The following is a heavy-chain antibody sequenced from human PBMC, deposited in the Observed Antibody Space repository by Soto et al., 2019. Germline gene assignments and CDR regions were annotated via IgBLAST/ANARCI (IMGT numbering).Heavy chain of an antibody. CDR3: ARGRYDASPFYY. CDR1: GLTFSSYG. V-gene: IGHV3-33*01. CDR2: IWYDGSNK. D-gene: IGHD3-16*01. J-gene: IGHJ4*02. Sequence: GGSLRLSCAASGLTFSSYGMHWVRQAPGKGLEWVAVIWYDGSNKYYADSVKGRFTISRDNSKNTLYLQMNSLRAEYMAVYYCARGRYDASPFYYWGQGTLVTVSS.